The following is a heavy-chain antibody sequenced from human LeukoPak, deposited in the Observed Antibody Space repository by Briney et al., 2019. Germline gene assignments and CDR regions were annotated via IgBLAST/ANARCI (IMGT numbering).Heavy chain of an antibody. J-gene: IGHJ6*03. D-gene: IGHD4-11*01. V-gene: IGHV1-69*13. Sequence: ASVKVSCKASGGTFSSYAISWVRQAPGQGLEWMGGIIPIFGTANYAQKFQSRVTITADESTSTAYMELSSLRSEDTAVYYCARSVTTGYYYYYMDVWGKGTTVTVSS. CDR2: IIPIFGTA. CDR1: GGTFSSYA. CDR3: ARSVTTGYYYYYMDV.